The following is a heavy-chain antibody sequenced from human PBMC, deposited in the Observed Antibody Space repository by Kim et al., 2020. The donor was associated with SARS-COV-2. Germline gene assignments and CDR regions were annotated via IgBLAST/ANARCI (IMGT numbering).Heavy chain of an antibody. J-gene: IGHJ4*02. Sequence: YHAESVKGRFTISRGNAKNSLYLQRNSLRAEETAMYYCAKIIAAVAGLDYWGQGTVVTVSS. D-gene: IGHD2-15*01. CDR3: AKIIAAVAGLDY. V-gene: IGHV3-21*03.